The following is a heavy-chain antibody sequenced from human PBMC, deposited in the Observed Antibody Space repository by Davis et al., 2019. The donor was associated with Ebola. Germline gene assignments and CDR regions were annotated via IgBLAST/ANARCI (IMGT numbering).Heavy chain of an antibody. CDR2: ISGSGGST. CDR1: VITFSSYA. Sequence: PGGSLRLSCADSVITFSSYAMTWVRQAPGKGLEWVSAISGSGGSTYYADSVKGRFTISRDNSKNTLYLQMNSLRAEDTAVYYCARATPYYYGSGSYYRGYYFDYWGQGTLVTVSS. CDR3: ARATPYYYGSGSYYRGYYFDY. D-gene: IGHD3-10*01. J-gene: IGHJ4*02. V-gene: IGHV3-23*01.